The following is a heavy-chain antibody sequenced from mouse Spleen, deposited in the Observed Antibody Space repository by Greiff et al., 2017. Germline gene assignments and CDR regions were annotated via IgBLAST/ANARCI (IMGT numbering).Heavy chain of an antibody. Sequence: EVKLMESGEGLVKPGGSLKLSCAASGFTFSSYAMSWVRQTPEKRLEWVAYISSGGDYIYYADTVKGRFTISRDNARNTLYLQMSSLKSEDTAMYYCTRERGNWDAMDYWGQGTSVTVSS. J-gene: IGHJ4*01. CDR2: ISSGGDYI. CDR3: TRERGNWDAMDY. D-gene: IGHD4-1*01. CDR1: GFTFSSYA. V-gene: IGHV5-9-1*02.